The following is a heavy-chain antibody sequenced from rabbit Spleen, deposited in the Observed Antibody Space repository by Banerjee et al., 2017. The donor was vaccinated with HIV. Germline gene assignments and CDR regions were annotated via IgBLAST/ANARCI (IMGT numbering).Heavy chain of an antibody. CDR2: IDPIFGST. CDR1: GFDFSSYG. V-gene: IGHV1S47*01. CDR3: ARDGAGGSYFAL. J-gene: IGHJ3*01. Sequence: QEQLVESGGGLVQPGGSLKLPCKASGFDFSSYGVSWVRQAPGKGLEWIGYIDPIFGSTYYASWVNGRFSISRENAQNTVFLQMTSLTAADTATYFCARDGAGGSYFALWGQGTLVTVS. D-gene: IGHD8-1*01.